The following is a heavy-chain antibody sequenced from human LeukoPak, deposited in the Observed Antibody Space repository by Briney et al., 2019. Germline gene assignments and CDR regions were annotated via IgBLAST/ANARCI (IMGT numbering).Heavy chain of an antibody. CDR3: AYSDHFDN. D-gene: IGHD4-17*01. CDR2: GDGDGSHS. J-gene: IGHJ4*02. V-gene: IGHV3-74*03. CDR1: GFTLGNYW. Sequence: GGLRLSCAASGFTLGNYWMHWVRQAPGKGLVWVSRGDGDGSHSTYADSVKDRFTISRDNAKNTLYLQMNSLTGEDTAVYYCAYSDHFDNWGQGTLVTVSS.